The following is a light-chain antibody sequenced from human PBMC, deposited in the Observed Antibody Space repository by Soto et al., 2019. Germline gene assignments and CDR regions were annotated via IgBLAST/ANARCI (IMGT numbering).Light chain of an antibody. J-gene: IGKJ5*01. CDR3: QQYGSAPST. CDR2: HXS. Sequence: DIQITQSPSSLSASVXDRVTITRLASQGIRNHLVXXQQXXGXAPKXXXAHXSSLQRGGPSRFSGTGSVTDFTLTISRLDPEDFAVYYCQQYGSAPSTFGQGTRLEIK. CDR1: QGIRNH. V-gene: IGKV1-17*01.